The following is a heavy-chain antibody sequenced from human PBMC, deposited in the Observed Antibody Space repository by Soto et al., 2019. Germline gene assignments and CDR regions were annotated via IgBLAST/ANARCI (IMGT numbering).Heavy chain of an antibody. D-gene: IGHD4-17*01. V-gene: IGHV3-23*01. J-gene: IGHJ4*02. Sequence: EVQLLESGGGLVQPGGSLRLSCTASGFTFSSYGMSWVRQAPGKGLEWVSVISGSGGSTYYADSVKGRFTISRDNSKHTLYLQMNSLRAEDTAVYYCAKAFHDYGDCLFDYWGQGTLVTVSS. CDR1: GFTFSSYG. CDR3: AKAFHDYGDCLFDY. CDR2: ISGSGGST.